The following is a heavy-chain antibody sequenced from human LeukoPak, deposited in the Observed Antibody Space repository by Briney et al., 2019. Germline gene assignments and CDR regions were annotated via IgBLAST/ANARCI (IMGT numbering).Heavy chain of an antibody. CDR1: GGSISSYY. CDR2: IYYSGST. Sequence: SETLSLTCTVSGGSISSYYWSWIRQPPGKGLEWIGYIYYSGSTNYNPSLKSRVTISVDRSKNQFSLKLRSVTAADTAVYYCARDWAGYSSGWYGNWFDPWGQGTLVTVSS. D-gene: IGHD6-19*01. V-gene: IGHV4-59*01. CDR3: ARDWAGYSSGWYGNWFDP. J-gene: IGHJ5*02.